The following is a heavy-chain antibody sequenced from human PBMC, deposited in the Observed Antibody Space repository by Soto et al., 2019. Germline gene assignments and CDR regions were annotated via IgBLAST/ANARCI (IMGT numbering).Heavy chain of an antibody. J-gene: IGHJ1*01. Sequence: GSLRIPLAAFWINFSQQGMNLVRQAPGKGLEWVSAISGSGGSTYYADSVKGRFTISRDNSKNTLYLQMNSLRAEDTAVYYCAKASGPFQHWGQGTLVTVSS. CDR3: AKASGPFQH. V-gene: IGHV3-23*01. CDR2: ISGSGGST. CDR1: WINFSQQG. D-gene: IGHD1-26*01.